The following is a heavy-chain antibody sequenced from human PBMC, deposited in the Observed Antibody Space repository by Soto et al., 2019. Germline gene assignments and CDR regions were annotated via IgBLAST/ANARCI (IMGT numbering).Heavy chain of an antibody. Sequence: EVQLAESGGGMVQPGGSLRLSCVASGFTFSSYDMHWVRQAPGKGIEYVSSISSNGCTTYYGNSVKGRFTISRDNSKNTLYLQMGSLRAVGMAVYYCVRRVSGNYDYWGQGDLVTVSS. D-gene: IGHD1-7*01. CDR3: VRRVSGNYDY. J-gene: IGHJ4*02. V-gene: IGHV3-64*01. CDR1: GFTFSSYD. CDR2: ISSNGCTT.